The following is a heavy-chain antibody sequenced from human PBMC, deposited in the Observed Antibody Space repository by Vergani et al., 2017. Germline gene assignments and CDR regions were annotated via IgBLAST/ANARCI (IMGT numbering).Heavy chain of an antibody. CDR3: ARVQIWLLYRVRSFDL. V-gene: IGHV4-61*01. CDR1: GGSVSSGSYY. CDR2: IYYSGRT. J-gene: IGHJ3*01. Sequence: QVQLQESGPGLVKTSETLSLTCTVSGGSVSSGSYYWSWIRQPPGKGLEWIGYIYYSGRTNYNPSLKSRVTISVDTSKNQFSLKLSSVTAADTAVYYCARVQIWLLYRVRSFDLWGQGTMVTVSS. D-gene: IGHD5-24*01.